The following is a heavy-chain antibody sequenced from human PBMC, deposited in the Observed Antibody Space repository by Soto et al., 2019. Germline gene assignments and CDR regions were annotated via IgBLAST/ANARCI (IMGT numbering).Heavy chain of an antibody. J-gene: IGHJ4*01. D-gene: IGHD6-19*01. CDR2: ISYDGTNT. CDR1: GFTFGNYA. V-gene: IGHV3-30*03. CDR3: ARDPSPYTSGWYGIDF. Sequence: QVQLVQSGGGVVQPGKSLRLSCVGSGFTFGNYAMYWVRQTPGKGLEWVAFISYDGTNTYYADSVKGRFTISRDNSKNTLFLQMSSLTADDSAVYYCARDPSPYTSGWYGIDFWGLGTLVTVSS.